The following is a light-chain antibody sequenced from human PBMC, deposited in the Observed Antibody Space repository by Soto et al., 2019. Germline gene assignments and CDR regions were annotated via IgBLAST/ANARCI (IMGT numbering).Light chain of an antibody. CDR1: PSIISY. CDR3: QQHHYGPPSLT. CDR2: DAS. J-gene: IGKJ5*01. V-gene: IGKV3-11*01. Sequence: PGPRATFACRDSPSIISYLAGYQQKPGHPPRLLIYDASTRATGIPARYSGSGSRTDFTLTISSLEPEDFAVDYCQQHHYGPPSLTFGQGTRLEIK.